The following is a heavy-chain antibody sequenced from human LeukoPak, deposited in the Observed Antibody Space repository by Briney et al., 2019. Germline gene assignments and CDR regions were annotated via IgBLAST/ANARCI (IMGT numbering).Heavy chain of an antibody. Sequence: PGGSLRLSCAASGFTFSSYGMHWVRQAPGKGLEWVAVISYDGSNKYYADSVKGRFIISRDNSKNTLYLQMNSLRAEDTAVYYCAKDSYYYDSSGYYYSDYWGQGTLVTVSS. CDR1: GFTFSSYG. J-gene: IGHJ4*02. V-gene: IGHV3-30*18. D-gene: IGHD3-22*01. CDR2: ISYDGSNK. CDR3: AKDSYYYDSSGYYYSDY.